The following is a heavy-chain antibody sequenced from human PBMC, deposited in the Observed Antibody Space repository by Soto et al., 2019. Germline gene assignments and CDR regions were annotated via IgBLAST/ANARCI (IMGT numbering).Heavy chain of an antibody. CDR2: INAGNGNT. V-gene: IGHV1-3*01. CDR1: GHTFTSYA. J-gene: IGHJ4*02. Sequence: QVQLVQSGAEVKKPGASVKVSCKASGHTFTSYAMHWVRQAPGQRLEWMGWINAGNGNTKYSQKFQGRVTITRDTSASTAYMEVSSLRSEDTAVYYCARGDYYDIHDYWGQGTLVTVSS. CDR3: ARGDYYDIHDY. D-gene: IGHD3-22*01.